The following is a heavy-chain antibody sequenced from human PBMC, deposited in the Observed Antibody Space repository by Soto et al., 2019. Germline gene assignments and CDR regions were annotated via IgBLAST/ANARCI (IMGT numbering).Heavy chain of an antibody. CDR1: GVTLSNFG. CDR3: VGEVASGY. J-gene: IGHJ4*02. D-gene: IGHD2-21*01. V-gene: IGHV3-30*03. Sequence: QVQLVESGGGVVQPGRSLRLSRAASGVTLSNFGMHWVRQAPGKGLEWVAVISRDGSTMLYADSVKGRFTISRDSSRNTLYLQMNSLRAEDTAVYHCVGEVASGYWGQGTLVTVSS. CDR2: ISRDGSTM.